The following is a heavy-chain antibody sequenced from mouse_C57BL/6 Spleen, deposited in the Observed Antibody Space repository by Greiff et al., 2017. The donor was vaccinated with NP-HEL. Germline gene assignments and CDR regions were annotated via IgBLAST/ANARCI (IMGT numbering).Heavy chain of an antibody. CDR3: ARRPKFFVFDY. Sequence: VMLVESGAELVKPGASVKISCKASGYAFSSYWMNWVKQRPGKGLEWIGQIYPGDGDTNYNGKFKGKATLTADKSSSTAYMQLSSLTSEDSAVYFCARRPKFFVFDYWGEDATLAVSS. D-gene: IGHD1-3*01. CDR2: IYPGDGDT. CDR1: GYAFSSYW. V-gene: IGHV1-80*01. J-gene: IGHJ2*01.